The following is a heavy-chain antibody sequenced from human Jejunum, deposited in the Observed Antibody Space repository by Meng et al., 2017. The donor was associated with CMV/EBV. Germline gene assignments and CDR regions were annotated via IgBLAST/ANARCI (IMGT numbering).Heavy chain of an antibody. CDR1: GHPFPSSY. CDR3: ARDGGNHNFDY. V-gene: IGHV1-46*01. D-gene: IGHD4-23*01. Sequence: SCKASGHPFPSSYFHWVRQAPGQGLEWMGRIITSSGSTIYAQMFQGRVTLTRDTSTSTVYMELSTLRSEDTAVYYCARDGGNHNFDYWGQGTLVTVSS. J-gene: IGHJ4*02. CDR2: IITSSGST.